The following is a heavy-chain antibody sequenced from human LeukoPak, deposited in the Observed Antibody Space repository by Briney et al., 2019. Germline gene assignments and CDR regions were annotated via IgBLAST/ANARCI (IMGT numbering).Heavy chain of an antibody. D-gene: IGHD2-21*01. CDR1: GYTFTGYY. CDR2: INPNTGDT. J-gene: IGHJ4*02. Sequence: ASVKVSCKASGYTFTGYYMHWGRQAPGQGLEWMGWINPNTGDTDYAQKFQGRVTLTRATSITKVYMELSILTSDDTAIFYCAVAPGDYWGQRTLVTVSS. CDR3: AVAPGDY. V-gene: IGHV1-2*02.